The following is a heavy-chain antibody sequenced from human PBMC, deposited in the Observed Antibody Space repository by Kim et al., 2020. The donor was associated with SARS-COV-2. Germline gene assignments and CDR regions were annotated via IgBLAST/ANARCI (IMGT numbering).Heavy chain of an antibody. J-gene: IGHJ6*03. CDR1: GGSISGSY. V-gene: IGHV4-59*08. CDR2: IFNSGRT. CDR3: ARRPLNYYYMDV. Sequence: SETLSLTCIVSGGSISGSYWNWVRQPPGKGLEWIGDIFNSGRTNYNPSLKSRVTISLHTSKNQFSLKLSSVTAADTALYYCARRPLNYYYMDVWGKGTTVTVSS.